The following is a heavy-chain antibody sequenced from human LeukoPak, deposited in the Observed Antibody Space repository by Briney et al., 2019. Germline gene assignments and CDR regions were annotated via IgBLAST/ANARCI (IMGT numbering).Heavy chain of an antibody. Sequence: PGRSLRLSCAASGFTFSSYAMHWVRQAPGKGLEWVAVISYDGSNKYYADSVKGRFTISRDNAKNSLYLQMNSLRAEDTAVYYCARDRGYCSSTSCYVRSGIDYWGQGTLVTVSS. CDR2: ISYDGSNK. J-gene: IGHJ4*02. D-gene: IGHD2-2*03. V-gene: IGHV3-30*04. CDR3: ARDRGYCSSTSCYVRSGIDY. CDR1: GFTFSSYA.